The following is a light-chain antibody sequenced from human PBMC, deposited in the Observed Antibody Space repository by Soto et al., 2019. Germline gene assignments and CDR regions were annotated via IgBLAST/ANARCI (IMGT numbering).Light chain of an antibody. V-gene: IGKV1-5*03. CDR3: QQFNTSPWT. J-gene: IGKJ1*01. Sequence: TQSPATLSVSPGERATLSCRASQNISNYLIWYQQKPGRAPKLLIYKSSILESGVPSRFSGSGSGTEFTLTISSLQPDDFATYYCQQFNTSPWTFGQGTKVDIK. CDR2: KSS. CDR1: QNISNY.